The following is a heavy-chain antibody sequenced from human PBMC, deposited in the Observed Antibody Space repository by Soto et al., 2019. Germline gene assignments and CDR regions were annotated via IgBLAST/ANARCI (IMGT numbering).Heavy chain of an antibody. Sequence: EVQPVESGGGLVQPGRSLRLSCAASGFTFDDYAMHWVRQAPGKGLEWVSGISWNSGSIGYADSVKGRFTISRDNAKNSLYLQMNSLRAEDTALYYCAKDMNDILTGYCYDYWGQGTLVTVSS. V-gene: IGHV3-9*01. CDR2: ISWNSGSI. D-gene: IGHD3-9*01. CDR1: GFTFDDYA. CDR3: AKDMNDILTGYCYDY. J-gene: IGHJ4*02.